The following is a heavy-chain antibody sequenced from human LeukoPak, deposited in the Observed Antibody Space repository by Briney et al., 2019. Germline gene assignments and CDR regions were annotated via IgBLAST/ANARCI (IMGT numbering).Heavy chain of an antibody. CDR3: ARGHIVVVIASSGDFDY. J-gene: IGHJ4*02. CDR2: ISYDGSNK. CDR1: GFTFSSYW. Sequence: GSLRLSCAASGFTFSSYWMSWVRQAPGKGLEWVAVISYDGSNKYYADSVKGRLTISRDNSKNTLYLQMNSLRAEDTAVYYCARGHIVVVIASSGDFDYWGQGTLVTVSS. V-gene: IGHV3-30-3*01. D-gene: IGHD2-21*01.